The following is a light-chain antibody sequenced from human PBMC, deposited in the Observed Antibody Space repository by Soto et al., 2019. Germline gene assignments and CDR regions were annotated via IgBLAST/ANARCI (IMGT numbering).Light chain of an antibody. V-gene: IGKV3-15*01. CDR2: GAS. CDR1: QSVGST. Sequence: EIFMTQSPATLSVFPGERVILSCRASQSVGSTLAWYQQKPGQAPRLLIRGASTRATGVPARFSGSGSGTDFTLTISRLHAEYFAFYYCQQYSSSLTFGGGTTLEIK. CDR3: QQYSSSLT. J-gene: IGKJ4*02.